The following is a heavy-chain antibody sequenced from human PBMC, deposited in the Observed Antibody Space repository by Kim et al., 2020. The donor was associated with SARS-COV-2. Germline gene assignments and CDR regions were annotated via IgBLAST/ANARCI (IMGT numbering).Heavy chain of an antibody. V-gene: IGHV3-30*07. D-gene: IGHD3-22*01. J-gene: IGHJ4*02. Sequence: DFVKGRFTISRDNSKNTLYLQMNSLRAEDTAVYYCARSGDSSGYYTEFDYWGQGTLVTVSS. CDR3: ARSGDSSGYYTEFDY.